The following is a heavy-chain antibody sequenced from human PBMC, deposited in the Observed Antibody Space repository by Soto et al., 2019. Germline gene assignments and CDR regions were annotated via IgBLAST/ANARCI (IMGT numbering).Heavy chain of an antibody. CDR2: ISYDGSNK. J-gene: IGHJ4*02. D-gene: IGHD1-20*01. CDR1: GFTFSSYA. CDR3: ARSGGVNWPGIFDR. V-gene: IGHV3-30-3*01. Sequence: GGSLRLSCAASGFTFSSYAMHWVRQAPGKGLEWVAVISYDGSNKYYADSVKGRFTISRDNSKTLYLQMNSLRAEDTAVYYCARSGGVNWPGIFDRWGQGTLVTVSS.